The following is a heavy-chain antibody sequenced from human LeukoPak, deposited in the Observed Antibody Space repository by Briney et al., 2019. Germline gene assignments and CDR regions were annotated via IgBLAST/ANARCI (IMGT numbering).Heavy chain of an antibody. J-gene: IGHJ4*02. CDR3: ARHDLRPEHDFLLY. D-gene: IGHD1-1*01. Sequence: RHGESLKISCSASGFTFTNYMIGWVRQMPGRGLEWMGIIYPDDSDTKYSPSLQGQVTMSVDKSTSTAFLQWSSLKASDTATYYFARHDLRPEHDFLLYGGQGTVVTVSS. V-gene: IGHV5-51*01. CDR2: IYPDDSDT. CDR1: GFTFTNYM.